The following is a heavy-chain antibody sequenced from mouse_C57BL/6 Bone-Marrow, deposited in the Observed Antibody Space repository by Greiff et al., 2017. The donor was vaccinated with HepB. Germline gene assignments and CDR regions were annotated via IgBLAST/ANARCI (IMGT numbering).Heavy chain of an antibody. Sequence: QVQLQQPGAELVKPGASVKLSCKASGYTFTSYWMHWVKQRPGQGLEWIGMIHPNSGSTNYNEKFKSKATLTVDKSSSTAYMQLSSLTSEDSAVYYGARSLYDGSFDYWGQGTTLTVSS. CDR2: IHPNSGST. CDR3: ARSLYDGSFDY. J-gene: IGHJ2*01. V-gene: IGHV1-64*01. D-gene: IGHD2-3*01. CDR1: GYTFTSYW.